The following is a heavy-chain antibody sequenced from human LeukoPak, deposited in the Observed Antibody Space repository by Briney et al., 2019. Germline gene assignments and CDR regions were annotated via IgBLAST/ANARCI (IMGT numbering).Heavy chain of an antibody. V-gene: IGHV1-18*01. CDR1: AYTFTSYG. Sequence: GAPVKASSWASAYTFTSYGISWVRQAPGQGLEWMGWISAYNGNTNYAQKLQGRVTMTTDTSTSTAYKELRSLRSDDTAVYYCARVRAPWGYYCYYGMDVWGQGTTVTVSS. CDR3: ARVRAPWGYYCYYGMDV. J-gene: IGHJ6*01. CDR2: ISAYNGNT. D-gene: IGHD7-27*01.